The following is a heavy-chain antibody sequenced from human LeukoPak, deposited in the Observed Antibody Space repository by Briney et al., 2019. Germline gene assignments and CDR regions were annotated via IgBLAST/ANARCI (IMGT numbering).Heavy chain of an antibody. Sequence: GGSLRLSCAASGFTFSSCGMHWVRQAPGKGLEWVAVISYDGSNKYYADSVKGRFTISRDNSKNTLYLQMNSLRAEDTAVYYCAKDTAGYSSSWADYWGQGTLVTVSS. V-gene: IGHV3-30*18. J-gene: IGHJ4*02. CDR1: GFTFSSCG. CDR3: AKDTAGYSSSWADY. CDR2: ISYDGSNK. D-gene: IGHD6-13*01.